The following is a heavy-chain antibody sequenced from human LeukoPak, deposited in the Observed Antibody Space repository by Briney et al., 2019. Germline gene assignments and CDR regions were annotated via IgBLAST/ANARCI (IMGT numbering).Heavy chain of an antibody. Sequence: PSETLSLACAVYGGSFSGYYWSWIRQPPGKGLEWIGEINHSGSTNYNPSLKSRVTISVDTSKNQFSLKLSSVTAADTAVYYCAKDVMHYGSGRPYYMDVWGTGTTVTISS. CDR3: AKDVMHYGSGRPYYMDV. J-gene: IGHJ6*03. D-gene: IGHD3-10*01. CDR1: GGSFSGYY. V-gene: IGHV4-34*01. CDR2: INHSGST.